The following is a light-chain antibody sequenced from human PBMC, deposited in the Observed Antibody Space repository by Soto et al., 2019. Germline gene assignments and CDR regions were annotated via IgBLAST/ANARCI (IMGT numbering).Light chain of an antibody. CDR3: QQYNDNWT. CDR2: KAS. Sequence: DIRMTQSPSTLSASVGDRVTITCRASQSISSWLAWYQQKPGTAPKLLIYKASTLQSGVPSRFSGCGSGTEFTLTISSLQPDDSATYYCQQYNDNWTFGQGTKVDIK. J-gene: IGKJ1*01. CDR1: QSISSW. V-gene: IGKV1-5*03.